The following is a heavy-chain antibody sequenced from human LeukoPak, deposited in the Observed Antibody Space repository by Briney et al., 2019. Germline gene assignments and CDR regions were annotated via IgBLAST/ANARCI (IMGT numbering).Heavy chain of an antibody. CDR2: IYYSGST. CDR3: AGDYYDSSGYYPWGY. J-gene: IGHJ4*02. D-gene: IGHD3-22*01. Sequence: SETLSLTCTVSGGSISSYYWSWIRQPPGKGLEWIGYIYYSGSTNYNPSLKSRVTISVDTSKNQFSLKLSSVTAADTAVYYCAGDYYDSSGYYPWGYWGQGTLVTVSS. V-gene: IGHV4-59*01. CDR1: GGSISSYY.